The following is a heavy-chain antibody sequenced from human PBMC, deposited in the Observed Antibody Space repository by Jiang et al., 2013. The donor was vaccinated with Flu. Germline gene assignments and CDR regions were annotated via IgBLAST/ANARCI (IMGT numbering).Heavy chain of an antibody. J-gene: IGHJ4*02. CDR3: ARGGDFGPGDY. D-gene: IGHD3/OR15-3a*01. CDR1: FSSYA. Sequence: FSSYAINWVRQAPGQGLEWMEGSSLYLIQQTTRQKFQGRVTITADESTSTTYMELSSLRSEDTAVYYCARGGDFGPGDYWGQGTLVTVSS. V-gene: IGHV1-69*01. CDR2: SSLYLIQ.